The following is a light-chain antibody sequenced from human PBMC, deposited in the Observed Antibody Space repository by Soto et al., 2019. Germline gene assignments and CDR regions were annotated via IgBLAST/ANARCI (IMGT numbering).Light chain of an antibody. CDR1: SGHSSYA. CDR2: LNSDGSH. CDR3: QTWGTGIQV. J-gene: IGLJ2*01. Sequence: QPVLTQSPSASASLGASVKLTCTLSSGHSSYAIAWHQQQPEKGPRYLMKLNSDGSHSKGDGIPDRFSGSSSGAERYLTISSLQSEDEADYYCQTWGTGIQVFVGGTKLTV. V-gene: IGLV4-69*01.